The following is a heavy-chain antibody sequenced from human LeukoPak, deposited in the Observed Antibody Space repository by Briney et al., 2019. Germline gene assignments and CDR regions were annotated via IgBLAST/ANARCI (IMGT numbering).Heavy chain of an antibody. CDR1: GGSISSYY. CDR3: ARGPYYDFWSGYYYYYYYYMDV. V-gene: IGHV4-59*01. CDR2: IYYSGST. Sequence: PSETLSLTCTVSGGSISSYYWSWIRQPPGKGLEWIGYIYYSGSTNYNPSLKSRVTISVDTSKNQFSLKLSSVTAADTAVYYCARGPYYDFWSGYYYYYYYYMDVWGKGTTVTVSS. J-gene: IGHJ6*03. D-gene: IGHD3-3*01.